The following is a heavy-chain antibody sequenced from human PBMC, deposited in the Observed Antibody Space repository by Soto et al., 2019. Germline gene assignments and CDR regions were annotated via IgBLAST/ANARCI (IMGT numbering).Heavy chain of an antibody. J-gene: IGHJ3*02. CDR1: GFICSSYD. V-gene: IGHV3-23*01. Sequence: GGSLRLSCAVSGFICSSYDMSWVRQAPGKGLEWVSTILVGGSTHYEDSVKGRFTISRDTSKNTVYLQMNSPTAGDTAVYYCAKATATGGGAFEIYGQGTMVTVSS. CDR2: ILVGGST. D-gene: IGHD2-8*02. CDR3: AKATATGGGAFEI.